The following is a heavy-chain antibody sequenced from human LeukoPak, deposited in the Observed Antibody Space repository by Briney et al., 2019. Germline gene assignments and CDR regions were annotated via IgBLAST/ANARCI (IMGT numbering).Heavy chain of an antibody. CDR2: IGSTGTYT. Sequence: PGGPLRLSCAASGFTFSDYYMSWIRQAPGKGLEWISYIGSTGTYTNYADSVKGRFTISRDNAKNSVYLQMSSLRTEDTAVYYCARGSDYGDNFDDFDYWGQGTLVTVSS. CDR3: ARGSDYGDNFDDFDY. CDR1: GFTFSDYY. J-gene: IGHJ4*02. V-gene: IGHV3-11*05. D-gene: IGHD4-17*01.